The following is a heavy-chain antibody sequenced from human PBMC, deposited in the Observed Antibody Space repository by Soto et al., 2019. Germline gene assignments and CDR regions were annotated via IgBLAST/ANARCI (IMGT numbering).Heavy chain of an antibody. J-gene: IGHJ3*02. CDR1: GGSISSSNW. D-gene: IGHD6-19*01. CDR3: ARYLIAVAGMVAFDI. CDR2: IYHSGST. V-gene: IGHV4-4*02. Sequence: PSETLSLTCAVSGGSISSSNWCSCVRQPPGKGLEWIGEIYHSGSTNYNPSLKSRVTISVDKSKNQFSLKLSSVTAADTAVYYCARYLIAVAGMVAFDIWGQGTMVTVSS.